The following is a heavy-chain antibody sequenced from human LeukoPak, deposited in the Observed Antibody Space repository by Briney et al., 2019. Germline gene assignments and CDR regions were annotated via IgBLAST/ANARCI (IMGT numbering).Heavy chain of an antibody. J-gene: IGHJ4*02. D-gene: IGHD2-8*01. CDR3: ARAKPLYNGGLDY. V-gene: IGHV3-74*01. CDR1: GFTLSPHW. CDR2: INGDGTRT. Sequence: GGSLRLSCAASGFTLSPHWMSWVRQAPGKGLQWVSRINGDGTRTDYADSVKGLFTISGDNAKNMLYLQMNSLRAEDTAVYYCARAKPLYNGGLDYWGQGTLVTVSS.